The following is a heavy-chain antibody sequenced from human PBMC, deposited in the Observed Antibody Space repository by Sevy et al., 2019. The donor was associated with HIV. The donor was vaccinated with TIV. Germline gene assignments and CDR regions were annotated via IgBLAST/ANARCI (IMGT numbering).Heavy chain of an antibody. Sequence: GGSLRLSCAASGFTFSSYAMHWVRQAPGKGLEWVAVISYDGSNKYYADSVKGRFTISRDNSKNTLYLQMNSLRAEDTAVYYCATDRRDEYSSSWYGEGAFDIWGQGTMVTVSS. D-gene: IGHD6-13*01. CDR2: ISYDGSNK. CDR3: ATDRRDEYSSSWYGEGAFDI. CDR1: GFTFSSYA. V-gene: IGHV3-30-3*01. J-gene: IGHJ3*02.